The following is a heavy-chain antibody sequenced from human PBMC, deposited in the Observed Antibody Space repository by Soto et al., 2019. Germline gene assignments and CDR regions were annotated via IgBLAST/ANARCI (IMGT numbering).Heavy chain of an antibody. CDR2: IWYDGSNK. CDR3: ARDRFVVVPEDLNYGMDV. D-gene: IGHD2-2*01. CDR1: GFTFSSYG. Sequence: GGSLRLSCVASGFTFSSYGMHWVRQAPGKGLEWVAVIWYDGSNKYYADSVKGRFTISRDNSKNTLYLQMNSLRAEDTAVYYCARDRFVVVPEDLNYGMDVWGQGTTVTVSS. J-gene: IGHJ6*02. V-gene: IGHV3-33*01.